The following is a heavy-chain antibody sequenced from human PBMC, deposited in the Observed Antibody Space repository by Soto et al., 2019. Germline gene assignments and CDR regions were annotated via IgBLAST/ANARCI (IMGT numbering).Heavy chain of an antibody. Sequence: GGSLRLSGAASGFNFSRYAMRWDRQAPGKGLEWVSAISGSGGSTYYADSVKGRFTISRDNSKNTLYLQMNSLRAEDTAVYYCAKEGEHSSGWANFDYWGQGTLVTVSS. CDR3: AKEGEHSSGWANFDY. V-gene: IGHV3-23*01. CDR2: ISGSGGST. J-gene: IGHJ4*02. CDR1: GFNFSRYA. D-gene: IGHD6-19*01.